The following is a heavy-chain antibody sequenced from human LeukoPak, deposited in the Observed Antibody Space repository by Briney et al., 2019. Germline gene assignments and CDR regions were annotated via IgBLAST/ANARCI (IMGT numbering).Heavy chain of an antibody. Sequence: GGSLRLSCAASGFAFSGYAVTWVRQAPGKGLEWVSGISGGGEKTYYADSVKGRFTTSRDNSKNMVFLQTNSLRVEDTAVYYCANDLGYIQLNLGRGQGTLVTVSS. D-gene: IGHD1-1*01. CDR3: ANDLGYIQLNLG. V-gene: IGHV3-23*01. CDR1: GFAFSGYA. J-gene: IGHJ4*02. CDR2: ISGGGEKT.